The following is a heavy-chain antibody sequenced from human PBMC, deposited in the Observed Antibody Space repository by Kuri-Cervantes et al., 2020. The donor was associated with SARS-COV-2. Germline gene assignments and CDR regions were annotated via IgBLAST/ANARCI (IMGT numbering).Heavy chain of an antibody. CDR3: ASLLLWQQLAH. CDR1: GDSMNNGNW. V-gene: IGHV4-4*02. J-gene: IGHJ4*02. Sequence: SQTLSLTCDVSGDSMNNGNWWTWVRQTPGKGLEWIGEIYHNGNTNYNPSLKSRVTISVDESKNQFSLKLNSVTAADTAVYYCASLLLWQQLAHWGQGILVTVSS. CDR2: IYHNGNT. D-gene: IGHD5-24*01.